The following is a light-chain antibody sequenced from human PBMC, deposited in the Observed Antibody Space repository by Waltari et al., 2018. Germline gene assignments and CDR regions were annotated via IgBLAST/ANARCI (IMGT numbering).Light chain of an antibody. CDR2: AAS. CDR3: QQYNNWRPYT. J-gene: IGKJ2*01. V-gene: IGKV3-15*01. CDR1: QSVSSN. Sequence: EILMTQSPVTLSVSPGERATLSCRASQSVSSNLAWYQQKPGQAPRLLIFAASTRATGIPARFSGRGSGTEFTLTISSLQSEDFAFYYCQQYNNWRPYTFGQGTKLEIK.